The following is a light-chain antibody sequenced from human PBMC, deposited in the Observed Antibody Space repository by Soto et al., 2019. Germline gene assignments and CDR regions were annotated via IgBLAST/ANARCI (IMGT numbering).Light chain of an antibody. CDR2: AAS. J-gene: IGKJ1*01. V-gene: IGKV3-20*01. CDR1: QSVRSSY. CDR3: HQYGNSPPLT. Sequence: EIVLTQSPVTLSLSAGERATLSCRTSQSVRSSYLAWYQQKPGQAPRLLIYAASSRATGIPDRFSGSGSGTDFILTISRLEPEDFAVYCCHQYGNSPPLTFGQGTKVEIK.